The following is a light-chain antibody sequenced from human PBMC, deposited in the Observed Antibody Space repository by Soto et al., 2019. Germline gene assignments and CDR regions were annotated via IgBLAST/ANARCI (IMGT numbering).Light chain of an antibody. J-gene: IGLJ2*01. CDR3: QTWGSGTVV. V-gene: IGLV4-69*01. CDR1: SGHSSYA. CDR2: LNSDGSH. Sequence: QLVLTQSPSASASLGASVKLTCTLSSGHSSYAIAWHQQQPEKGPRYLMKLNSDGSHSKGDGIPDRFSGSSSGAARYLTISRVQSEDEDDYYCQTWGSGTVVFGGGTKLTVL.